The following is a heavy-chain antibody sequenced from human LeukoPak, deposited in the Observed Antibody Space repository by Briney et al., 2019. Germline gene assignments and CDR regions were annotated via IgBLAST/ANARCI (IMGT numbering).Heavy chain of an antibody. V-gene: IGHV1-18*01. CDR3: ARDMRCASGNCPYATHFDALDI. D-gene: IGHD4-23*01. Sequence: GASVKVSCKASGYTFTNYAISWVRQAPGQGLEWMGWISGYNDNTNYAQKVQGRVTMTTDTSTSTAFMELRSLRSDDTAVYYCARDMRCASGNCPYATHFDALDIWGQGTMVTVSS. CDR1: GYTFTNYA. CDR2: ISGYNDNT. J-gene: IGHJ3*02.